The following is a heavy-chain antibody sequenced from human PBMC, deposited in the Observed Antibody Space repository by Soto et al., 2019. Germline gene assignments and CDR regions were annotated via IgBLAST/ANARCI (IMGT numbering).Heavy chain of an antibody. CDR3: ARSGRDIVVVVAAIYYYGMDV. Sequence: GASVKVSCKASGGTFSSYTISWVRQAPGQGLEWMGRIIPIFGTANYAQKFQGRVTITADESTSTAYMELSSLRSEDTAVYYCARSGRDIVVVVAAIYYYGMDVWGQGTTVTVSS. D-gene: IGHD2-15*01. V-gene: IGHV1-69*13. J-gene: IGHJ6*02. CDR1: GGTFSSYT. CDR2: IIPIFGTA.